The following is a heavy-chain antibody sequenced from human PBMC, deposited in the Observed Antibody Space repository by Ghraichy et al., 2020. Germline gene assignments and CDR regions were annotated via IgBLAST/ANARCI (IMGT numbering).Heavy chain of an antibody. V-gene: IGHV3-15*07. D-gene: IGHD6-19*01. J-gene: IGHJ4*02. CDR3: TTVAISVAGTIV. CDR2: IKSKIDGGTI. CDR1: GFTFGNAW. Sequence: GGSLRLSCAASGFTFGNAWMNWVRQAPGKGLQWVGRIKSKIDGGTIDYAAPVKGRFTVSRDDSTNTLYLQMNSLKTEDTAVYYCTTVAISVAGTIVWGQGTLVTVSS.